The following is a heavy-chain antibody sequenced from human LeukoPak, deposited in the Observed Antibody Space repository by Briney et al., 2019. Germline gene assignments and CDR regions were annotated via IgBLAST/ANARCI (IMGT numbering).Heavy chain of an antibody. CDR3: VRKMGAFDY. Sequence: SQTLSLTCAISGDSVSRNDATWNWIRQSPSRGLEWLGRTYFTSKWYSDYAAFVKSRITINPDTSKNQFSLQLNSVTPEDTATYYCVRKMGAFDYWGQGTLVTVSS. D-gene: IGHD1-26*01. CDR1: GDSVSRNDAT. CDR2: TYFTSKWYS. J-gene: IGHJ4*02. V-gene: IGHV6-1*01.